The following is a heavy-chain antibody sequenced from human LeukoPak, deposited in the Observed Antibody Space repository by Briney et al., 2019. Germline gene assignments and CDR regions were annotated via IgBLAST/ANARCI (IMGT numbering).Heavy chain of an antibody. CDR2: ISFSSGTI. CDR3: ATRGYGALFQH. J-gene: IGHJ1*01. D-gene: IGHD6-13*01. Sequence: GGSLRLSCEASGFSFSSYSMNWVRQAPGKGLEWISYISFSSGTIHYADSVKGRFTISRDNAKNSLYLQMNSLKAEDTALYYCATRGYGALFQHWGQGTLVTVSS. V-gene: IGHV3-48*01. CDR1: GFSFSSYS.